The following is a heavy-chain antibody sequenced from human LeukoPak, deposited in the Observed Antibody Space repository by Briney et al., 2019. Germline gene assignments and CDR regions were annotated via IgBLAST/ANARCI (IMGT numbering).Heavy chain of an antibody. CDR1: GYSISRGYY. V-gene: IGHV4-38-2*01. J-gene: IGHJ4*02. CDR3: ARAGWIITSGIDY. CDR2: VYHTGST. D-gene: IGHD3-10*01. Sequence: SETPSPSCAVSGYSISRGYYWALIRQPPGKGLEWIGTVYHTGSTYYNPSLDSRVTISVGTSKNEFSLNLKSVTAADTAVYYCARAGWIITSGIDYWGQGALVTVSS.